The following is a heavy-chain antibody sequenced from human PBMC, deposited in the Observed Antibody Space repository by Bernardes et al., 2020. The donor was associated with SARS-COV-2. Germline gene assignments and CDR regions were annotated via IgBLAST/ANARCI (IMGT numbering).Heavy chain of an antibody. J-gene: IGHJ4*02. V-gene: IGHV4-39*01. CDR3: ARFVLRYFDIDY. CDR1: GGSISSSSYY. Sequence: SETLSLTCTVSGGSISSSSYYWGWIRQPPGKGLEWIGSIYYSGSTYYNPSLKSRVTISVDTSKNQFSLKLSSVTAADTAVYYCARFVLRYFDIDYWGQGTLVTVSS. CDR2: IYYSGST. D-gene: IGHD3-9*01.